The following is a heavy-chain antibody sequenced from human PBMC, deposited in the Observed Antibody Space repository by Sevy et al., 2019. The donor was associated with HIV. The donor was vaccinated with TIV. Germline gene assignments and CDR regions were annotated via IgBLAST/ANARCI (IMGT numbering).Heavy chain of an antibody. D-gene: IGHD6-6*01. V-gene: IGHV5-51*01. Sequence: GESLKISCKGSGYNITSYWIGWVRQMPGKGLEWMGIINPRDSDTRNIPSFQGQVTISVDKSINTAYLQWSSLKASDTAMYYCVRQWSSSADYWGQRTLVTVSS. CDR2: INPRDSDT. CDR3: VRQWSSSADY. J-gene: IGHJ4*02. CDR1: GYNITSYW.